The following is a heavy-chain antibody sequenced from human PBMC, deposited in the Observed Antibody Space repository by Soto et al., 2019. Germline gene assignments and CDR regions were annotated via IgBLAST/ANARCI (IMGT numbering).Heavy chain of an antibody. Sequence: GASVKVSCKASGGTFSSYAISWVRQAPGQGLEWMGGIIPIFGTANYAQKFQGRVTITADESTSTAYMELSSLRSEDTAVYYCARAGVEMATKYCFDYWGQGTLVTVSS. CDR3: ARAGVEMATKYCFDY. D-gene: IGHD5-12*01. J-gene: IGHJ4*02. CDR1: GGTFSSYA. V-gene: IGHV1-69*13. CDR2: IIPIFGTA.